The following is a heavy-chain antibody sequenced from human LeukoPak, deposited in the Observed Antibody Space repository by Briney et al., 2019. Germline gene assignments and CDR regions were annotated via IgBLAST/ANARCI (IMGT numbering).Heavy chain of an antibody. V-gene: IGHV3-43*02. CDR3: AKDTHGYSGYDLDY. D-gene: IGHD5-12*01. CDR2: ISGDGGST. Sequence: PGGSLRLSCAASGFTFDDYAMHWVRQPPGKGLEWVSLISGDGGSTYYADSVKGRFTISRDNSKNSLYLQMNSLRTEDTALYYCAKDTHGYSGYDLDYWGQGTLVTVSS. J-gene: IGHJ4*02. CDR1: GFTFDDYA.